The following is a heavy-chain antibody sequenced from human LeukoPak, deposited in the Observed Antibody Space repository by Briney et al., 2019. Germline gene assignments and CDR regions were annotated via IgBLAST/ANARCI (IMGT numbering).Heavy chain of an antibody. V-gene: IGHV3-7*01. J-gene: IGHJ4*02. CDR2: ISPDGNER. CDR3: TRDGSGWSVY. D-gene: IGHD6-19*01. CDR1: GFDFSTSW. Sequence: PGGSLTLSCAASGFDFSTSWMGWVRQAPVKGLEWVINISPDGNERYSVDSVKGRFTISRDNAENSLYLQMKGLEVEDTAMYYCTRDGSGWSVYWGQGALVTVSS.